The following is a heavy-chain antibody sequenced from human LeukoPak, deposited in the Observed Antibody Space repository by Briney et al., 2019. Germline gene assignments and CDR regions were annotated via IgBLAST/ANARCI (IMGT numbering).Heavy chain of an antibody. CDR2: IYSGGST. J-gene: IGHJ4*02. CDR1: GFTVSSNY. V-gene: IGHV3-53*01. D-gene: IGHD3-10*01. Sequence: GGSLRLSCTASGFTVSSNYMTWVRQAPGKGPEWVSIIYSGGSTHYADSVKGRFTISRDNSKNTLFLQMNTLRAEDTAVYYCAGVVRGLYYFDYWGQGALVTVSS. CDR3: AGVVRGLYYFDY.